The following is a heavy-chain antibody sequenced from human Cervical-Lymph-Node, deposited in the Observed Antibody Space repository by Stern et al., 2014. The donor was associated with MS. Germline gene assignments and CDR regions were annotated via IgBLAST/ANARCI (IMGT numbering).Heavy chain of an antibody. Sequence: QITLKESGPTLVKPTQTLTLTCDFSGFSLTTSGVGVGWIRQPQGKALEWLALLYWDDEKRYSPSLKNRLSIITDTAKNQVVLTMTNMDPVDTGTYYCAHRSTSVAGAWASWGQGILVVVSS. CDR2: LYWDDEK. J-gene: IGHJ5*02. V-gene: IGHV2-5*02. CDR3: AHRSTSVAGAWAS. D-gene: IGHD1-26*01. CDR1: GFSLTTSGVG.